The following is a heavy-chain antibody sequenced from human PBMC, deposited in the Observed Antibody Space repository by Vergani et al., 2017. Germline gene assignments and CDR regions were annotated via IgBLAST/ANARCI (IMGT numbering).Heavy chain of an antibody. Sequence: QVQLVESGGGVVQPGRSLRLSCAASGFTFSSYAMHWVRQAPGKGLEWVAVISYDGSNKYYADSVKGRFTISRDNSKNTLYLQMNSLRAEDTAVYYCAREISYQISFYYYYGMDVWGQGTTVTVSS. CDR2: ISYDGSNK. D-gene: IGHD1-26*01. V-gene: IGHV3-30-3*01. J-gene: IGHJ6*02. CDR1: GFTFSSYA. CDR3: AREISYQISFYYYYGMDV.